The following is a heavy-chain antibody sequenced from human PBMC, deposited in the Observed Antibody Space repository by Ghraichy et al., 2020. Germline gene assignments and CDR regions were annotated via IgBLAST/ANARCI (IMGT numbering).Heavy chain of an antibody. CDR1: GYTFTGYY. CDR2: INPNSGGT. J-gene: IGHJ4*02. D-gene: IGHD3-22*01. CDR3: ARDDSSGYYSLLGY. Sequence: ASVKVSCKASGYTFTGYYMHWVRQAPGQGLEWMGWINPNSGGTNYAQKFQGWITMTRDTSISTAYMELSRLRSDDTAVYYCARDDSSGYYSLLGYWGQGTLVTVSS. V-gene: IGHV1-2*04.